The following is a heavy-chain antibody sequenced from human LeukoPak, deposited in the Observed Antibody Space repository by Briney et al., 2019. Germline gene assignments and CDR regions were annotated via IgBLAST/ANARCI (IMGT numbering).Heavy chain of an antibody. CDR2: INPSGGST. CDR1: EFTTYY. Sequence: ASVKVSCKASEFTTYYMHWVRQAPGQGLEWMGIINPSGGSTSYAQKFQGRVTMTRDTSTSTVYMELSSLRSEDTAVYYCARNRRTVVALLDYWGQGTLVTVSS. J-gene: IGHJ4*02. D-gene: IGHD2-15*01. CDR3: ARNRRTVVALLDY. V-gene: IGHV1-46*01.